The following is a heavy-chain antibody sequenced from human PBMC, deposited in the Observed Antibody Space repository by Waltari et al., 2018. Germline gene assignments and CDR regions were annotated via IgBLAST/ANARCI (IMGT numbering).Heavy chain of an antibody. Sequence: EVQLVESGGGLVKPGGSLRLSCAASGFTFSSYSMNWVRQAPGKGLEWVSAVSGSGGRTSCGDTVKGRLTIARDSSKNTMYRQMSSLRAEDTAGYYCAKKRPSDSGHDTFDIWGQGTMVTVSS. V-gene: IGHV3-23*04. D-gene: IGHD3-10*01. CDR3: AKKRPSDSGHDTFDI. CDR2: VSGSGGRT. J-gene: IGHJ3*02. CDR1: GFTFSSYS.